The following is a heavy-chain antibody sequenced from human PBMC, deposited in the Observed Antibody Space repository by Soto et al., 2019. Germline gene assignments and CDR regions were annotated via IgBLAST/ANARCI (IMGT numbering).Heavy chain of an antibody. J-gene: IGHJ5*02. V-gene: IGHV4-59*11. CDR2: IYYSGST. D-gene: IGHD6-13*01. CDR1: GGSISSHY. Sequence: PSETLSLTCTVSGGSISSHYWSWIRQPPGKGLEWIGYIYYSGSTNYNPSLKSRVTISVDTSKTQFSLKLSSVTAADTAVYYCAREMDSSRWFVPWGQGTLVTVSS. CDR3: AREMDSSRWFVP.